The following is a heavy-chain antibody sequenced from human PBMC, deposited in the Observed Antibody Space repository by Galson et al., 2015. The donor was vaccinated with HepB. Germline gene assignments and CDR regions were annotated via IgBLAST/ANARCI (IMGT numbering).Heavy chain of an antibody. J-gene: IGHJ3*02. CDR3: ARHPSQAFDI. CDR1: GYDFPSYW. Sequence: QSGAEVTKPGESLRISCKGFGYDFPSYWISWLRQMPGRALEWMGRIDPRDSYIIYSPSFQGHVTISVDKSINTAYVQWSSLMASDTAMYFCARHPSQAFDIWGQGTMVTVSS. V-gene: IGHV5-10-1*01. CDR2: IDPRDSYI.